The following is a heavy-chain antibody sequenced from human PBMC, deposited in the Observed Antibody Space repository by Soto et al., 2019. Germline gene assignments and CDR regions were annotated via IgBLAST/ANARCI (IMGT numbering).Heavy chain of an antibody. V-gene: IGHV3-7*01. D-gene: IGHD2-15*01. CDR3: ARDGRYCDGYRCYSCFDY. CDR2: IKLDGSEK. CDR1: GFTFSSYW. J-gene: IGHJ4*02. Sequence: GGSLRLSCAASGFTFSSYWMTWVRQAPGKGLEWVANIKLDGSEKYYVDSVKGRFTISRDNTKNSLYLQMNSPRAEDTAVYYRARDGRYCDGYRCYSCFDYSVQETMVA.